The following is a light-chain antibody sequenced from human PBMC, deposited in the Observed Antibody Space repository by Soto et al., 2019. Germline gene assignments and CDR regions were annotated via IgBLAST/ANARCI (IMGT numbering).Light chain of an antibody. CDR2: DTS. CDR3: QQRSNWTET. J-gene: IGKJ2*01. CDR1: QSVGSH. V-gene: IGKV3-11*01. Sequence: EIVLTQSPATLSLSPGERGALSCRASQSVGSHLAWYQQKPGQPPRLLIYDTSNRATGTPVRFSGSGSETDFTLTISRLEPEDFAVYYCQQRSNWTETFGQGTKLEIK.